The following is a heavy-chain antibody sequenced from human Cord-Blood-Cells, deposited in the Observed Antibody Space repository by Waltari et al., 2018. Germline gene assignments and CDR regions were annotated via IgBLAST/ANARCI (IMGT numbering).Heavy chain of an antibody. J-gene: IGHJ4*02. V-gene: IGHV1-24*01. D-gene: IGHD1-26*01. CDR2: FDPEDGET. CDR3: ATDTGVGATGDY. CDR1: GSTVTELT. Sequence: VQLVPSGAEVMTRGASVKVSCKVSGSTVTELTMHCVRPAPGKGLEWMGGFDPEDGETIYAQKFQGRVTMTEDTSTDTAYMELSSLRSEDTAVYYCATDTGVGATGDYWGQGTLVTVSS.